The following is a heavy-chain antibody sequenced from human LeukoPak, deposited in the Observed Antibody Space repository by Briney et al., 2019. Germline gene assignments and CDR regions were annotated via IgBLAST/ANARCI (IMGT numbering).Heavy chain of an antibody. Sequence: LETLSLTCTVSGGSISSSSYYWGWIRQPPGKGLEWIGSIYYSGSTYYNPSLKSRVTISVDTSKNQFSLKLSSVTAADTAVYYCARDRRHIVVMIRNWFDPWGQGTLVTVSS. CDR2: IYYSGST. J-gene: IGHJ5*02. V-gene: IGHV4-39*07. CDR3: ARDRRHIVVMIRNWFDP. D-gene: IGHD2-21*01. CDR1: GGSISSSSYY.